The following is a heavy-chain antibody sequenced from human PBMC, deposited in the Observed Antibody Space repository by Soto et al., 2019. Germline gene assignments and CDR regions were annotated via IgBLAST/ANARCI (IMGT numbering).Heavy chain of an antibody. Sequence: ASVKVSCKASGYTFTSYYMHWVRQAPGQGLEWMGIINPTSSTSYAQKFQGRVTMTRDTSTSTVYMELSSLRSADTAVYYCAKLPWADYGGIFDPWGQGTLVTVSS. J-gene: IGHJ5*02. CDR2: INPTSST. CDR1: GYTFTSYY. D-gene: IGHD4-17*01. V-gene: IGHV1-46*01. CDR3: AKLPWADYGGIFDP.